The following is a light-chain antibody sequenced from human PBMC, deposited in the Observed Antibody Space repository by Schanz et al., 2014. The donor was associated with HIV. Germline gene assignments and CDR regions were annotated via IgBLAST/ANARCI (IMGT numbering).Light chain of an antibody. Sequence: DIQMTQSPSTLSASVGDRVTITCRASQSISSDYLAWYQQRPGQPPRLLIYGASSRATGIPDRFSGSGSGTDFTLTISGLEPEDFAVYYCQQYGSSPTFGQGTKVEIK. CDR2: GAS. CDR3: QQYGSSPT. CDR1: QSISSDY. V-gene: IGKV3-20*01. J-gene: IGKJ1*01.